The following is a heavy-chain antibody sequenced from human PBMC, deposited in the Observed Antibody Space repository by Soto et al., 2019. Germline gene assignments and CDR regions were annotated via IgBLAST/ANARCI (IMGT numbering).Heavy chain of an antibody. CDR2: VHDRWGS. J-gene: IGHJ5*02. D-gene: IGHD5-12*01. CDR1: VGSISSYY. Sequence: PSETLYLTCTVSVGSISSYYWSWIRQPPGKGLEWIGYVHDRWGSHYNPSLKSRVAISLTTSKSQFSLKLSSVTAADTAVYYCARAGTGGYSRYDVARTYWFDPWGQGTLVTVSS. CDR3: ARAGTGGYSRYDVARTYWFDP. V-gene: IGHV4-59*12.